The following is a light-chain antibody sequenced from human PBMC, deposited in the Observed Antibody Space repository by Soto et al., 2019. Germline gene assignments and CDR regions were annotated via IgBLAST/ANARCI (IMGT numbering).Light chain of an antibody. CDR1: QSVGNF. J-gene: IGKJ4*01. CDR3: QQRRNWPLT. CDR2: NAS. V-gene: IGKV3-11*01. Sequence: EIVLAQSPATLSLSPGERATLSCRASQSVGNFLAWYQHRPGQAPRLLILNASTRATGISPRFSVSGSGTDFTLLISRLEPEDFAVYYCQQRRNWPLTFGGGTKVEIK.